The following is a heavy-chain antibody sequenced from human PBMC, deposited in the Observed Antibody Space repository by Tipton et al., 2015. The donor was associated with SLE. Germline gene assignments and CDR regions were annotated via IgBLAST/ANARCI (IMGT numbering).Heavy chain of an antibody. CDR1: GYTFTSYG. V-gene: IGHV1-18*01. Sequence: QSGAEVKKPGASVKVSCKASGYTFTSYGISWVRQAPGQGLEWMGWISAYNGNTNYAQKLQGRVTMTTDTSTSTAYMELRSLRSDDTAVYYCAREEWYYYDSSGDYSADAFDIWGQGSMVTVSS. J-gene: IGHJ3*02. CDR2: ISAYNGNT. CDR3: AREEWYYYDSSGDYSADAFDI. D-gene: IGHD3-22*01.